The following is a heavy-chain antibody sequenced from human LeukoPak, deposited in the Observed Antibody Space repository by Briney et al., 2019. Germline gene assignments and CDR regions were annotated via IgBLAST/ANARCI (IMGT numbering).Heavy chain of an antibody. CDR2: ISYDGSNK. D-gene: IGHD3-3*01. CDR1: GFTFSSCS. Sequence: GGSLRLSCAASGFTFSSCSIHWVRQAPGKGLEWVAVISYDGSNKYYADSVKGRFTISRDNSKNTLYLQVNSLRSEDTAVYYCARETLEPYFDYWGQGTLVTVSS. J-gene: IGHJ4*02. CDR3: ARETLEPYFDY. V-gene: IGHV3-30-3*01.